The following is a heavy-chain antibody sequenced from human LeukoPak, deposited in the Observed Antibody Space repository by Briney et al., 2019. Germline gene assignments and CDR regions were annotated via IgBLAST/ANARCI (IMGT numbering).Heavy chain of an antibody. J-gene: IGHJ3*02. CDR3: AKDGGSGSYFAFDI. Sequence: GGSLRLSCAASGFTFNSYGMHRVRQAPGKGLEWVAFIRYDGSKSYVADSVKGRFALSGDNSKNTLYLQMSSLRPEDTAVYFCAKDGGSGSYFAFDIWGQGTMVTVSS. CDR1: GFTFNSYG. V-gene: IGHV3-30*02. CDR2: IRYDGSKS. D-gene: IGHD1-26*01.